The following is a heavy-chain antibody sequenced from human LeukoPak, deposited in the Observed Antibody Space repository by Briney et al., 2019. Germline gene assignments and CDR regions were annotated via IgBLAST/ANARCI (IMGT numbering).Heavy chain of an antibody. V-gene: IGHV4-34*01. CDR1: GGSFSGYY. D-gene: IGHD6-13*01. J-gene: IGHJ4*02. CDR2: INHSGST. Sequence: SETLSLTCAVYGGSFSGYYWSWIRQPPGKGLEWIGEINHSGSTNYNPSLKSRVTISVDTSKNQFSLKLSSVTAADTAVYYRATLAAAGTWGQGTLVTVSS. CDR3: ATLAAAGT.